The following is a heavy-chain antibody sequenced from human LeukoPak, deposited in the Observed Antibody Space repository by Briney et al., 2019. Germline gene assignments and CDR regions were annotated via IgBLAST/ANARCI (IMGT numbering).Heavy chain of an antibody. Sequence: GGSLRLSCAASGFTFSPYTMYWVRQAPGKGLEFVSAIIGDGITTYYADSVKGRFTVSRDNFKSTLYLQMGSLTAEDMAVYYCARERAGYYLDVWGKGTTVTVFS. CDR1: GFTFSPYT. CDR2: IIGDGITT. V-gene: IGHV3-64*02. J-gene: IGHJ6*04. D-gene: IGHD3-9*01. CDR3: ARERAGYYLDV.